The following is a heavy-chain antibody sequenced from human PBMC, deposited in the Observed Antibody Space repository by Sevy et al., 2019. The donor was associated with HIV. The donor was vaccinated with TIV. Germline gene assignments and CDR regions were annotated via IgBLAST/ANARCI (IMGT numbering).Heavy chain of an antibody. V-gene: IGHV3-33*01. CDR3: ARDMGAYCSGGSCYADYYYYGMDV. Sequence: GGSLRLSCAASGFTFSSYGMHWVRQAPGKGLEWVAVIWYDGSNKYYADSVKGRFTISRDNSKNTLYLQMNSLRAEDTAVYYCARDMGAYCSGGSCYADYYYYGMDVWSQGTTVTVSS. CDR1: GFTFSSYG. D-gene: IGHD2-15*01. J-gene: IGHJ6*02. CDR2: IWYDGSNK.